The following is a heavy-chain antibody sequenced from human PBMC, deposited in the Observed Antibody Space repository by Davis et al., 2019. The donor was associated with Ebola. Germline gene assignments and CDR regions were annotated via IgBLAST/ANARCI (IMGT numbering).Heavy chain of an antibody. CDR1: GFPFSSYA. CDR3: ARVFVTFSNYDSSGYLNY. V-gene: IGHV3-30-3*01. Sequence: GESLKISCAASGFPFSSYAMHWVRQAPGKGLEWVAVISYDGSNKYYADSVKGRFTISRDNSKNTLYLQMNSLRAEDTAVHYCARVFVTFSNYDSSGYLNYWGQGTLVTVSS. D-gene: IGHD3-22*01. J-gene: IGHJ4*02. CDR2: ISYDGSNK.